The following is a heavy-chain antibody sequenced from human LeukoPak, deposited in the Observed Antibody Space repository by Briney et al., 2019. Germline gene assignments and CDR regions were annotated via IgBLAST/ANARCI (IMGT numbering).Heavy chain of an antibody. D-gene: IGHD3-22*01. Sequence: SETLSLTCAVYGGSFSGYYWSWTRQPPGQGLEWIGEINHSGSTNSNQSLKSRVNISVYPSKNQFSLKLSSVIAADTAVYYCARGHVSYFYDSSGYLEYWGQGTLVTVSS. CDR3: ARGHVSYFYDSSGYLEY. V-gene: IGHV4-34*01. CDR2: INHSGST. CDR1: GGSFSGYY. J-gene: IGHJ4*02.